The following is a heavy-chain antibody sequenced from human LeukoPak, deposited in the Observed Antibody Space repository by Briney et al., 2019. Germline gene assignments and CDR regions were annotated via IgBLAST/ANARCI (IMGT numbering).Heavy chain of an antibody. CDR2: ISIYYGNT. D-gene: IGHD2-2*01. V-gene: IGHV1-18*01. CDR3: ARDEGYCTITTCYRNWFDP. Sequence: ASVKVSCKASGYTFTNHGISWVRQAPGQGLEWMGWISIYYGNTNYAQKLQGRVTMTTDTSTSTAFMELRSLRSDDTAVYYCARDEGYCTITTCYRNWFDPWGQGTLVTVSS. CDR1: GYTFTNHG. J-gene: IGHJ5*02.